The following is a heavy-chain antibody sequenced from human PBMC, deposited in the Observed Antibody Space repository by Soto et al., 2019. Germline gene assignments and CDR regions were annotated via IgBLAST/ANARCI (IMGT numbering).Heavy chain of an antibody. J-gene: IGHJ4*02. V-gene: IGHV4-34*01. CDR3: ARGTNYYGSGSYYPV. CDR1: GGSFSGYY. D-gene: IGHD3-10*01. Sequence: PSETLSLTCAVYGGSFSGYYWSWIRQPPGKGLEWIGEINHSGSTNYNPSLKSRVTISVGTSKNQFSLKLSSVTAADTAVYYCARGTNYYGSGSYYPVWGQGTLVTVSS. CDR2: INHSGST.